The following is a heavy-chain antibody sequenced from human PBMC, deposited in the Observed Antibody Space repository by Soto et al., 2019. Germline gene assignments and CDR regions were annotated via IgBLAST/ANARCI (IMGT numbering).Heavy chain of an antibody. J-gene: IGHJ6*02. CDR2: IYYSGST. D-gene: IGHD3-3*01. V-gene: IGHV4-59*01. Sequence: SETLSVTCTVSGGSISSYYWGWIRQPPGKGLEWIGYIYYSGSTNYNPSLKSRVTISVDTSKNQFSLKLSSVTAADTAVYYCARDRRAYYDFWSGYGYYGMDVWGQGTTVTVSS. CDR3: ARDRRAYYDFWSGYGYYGMDV. CDR1: GGSISSYY.